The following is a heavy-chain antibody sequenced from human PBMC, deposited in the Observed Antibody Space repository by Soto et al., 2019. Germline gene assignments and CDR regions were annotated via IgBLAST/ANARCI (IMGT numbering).Heavy chain of an antibody. J-gene: IGHJ6*02. CDR3: ARAEAYTTSWYAMDV. CDR1: GYIFSTYG. CDR2: ISGLNGNT. D-gene: IGHD2-2*01. Sequence: QAQLVQSGAEVKKPGASVKVSCKASGYIFSTYGVTWVRQAPGQGLEWMGWISGLNGNTDDGQKLQGRVSMTIDTSTSTAYMDLRSLRSDDMAVYYCARAEAYTTSWYAMDVWGQGTTVIVSS. V-gene: IGHV1-18*03.